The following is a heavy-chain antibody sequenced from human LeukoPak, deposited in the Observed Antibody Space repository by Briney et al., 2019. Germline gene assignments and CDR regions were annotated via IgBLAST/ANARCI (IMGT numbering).Heavy chain of an antibody. J-gene: IGHJ5*02. V-gene: IGHV4-39*01. D-gene: IGHD4-23*01. CDR2: IYYSGST. CDR1: GVSISSSSDY. Sequence: SETLSLTCTVSGVSISSSSDYWGWIRQPPGKGLEWIGTIYYSGSTYHNPSLKSRVTISVDTSKNQFSLKLSSVTAADTAVYHCARHAVTTGVFSWFDPWGQGTLVTVSS. CDR3: ARHAVTTGVFSWFDP.